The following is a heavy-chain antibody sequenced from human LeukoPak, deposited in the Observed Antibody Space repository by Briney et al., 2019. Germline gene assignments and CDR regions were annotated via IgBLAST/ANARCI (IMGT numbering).Heavy chain of an antibody. CDR1: GFTFSSYG. Sequence: GGSLRLSCAASGFTFSSYGMHWVRQAPGKGLEWVAVISYDGSNKYYADSVKGRFTISRDNSKNTLYLQMNSLRAEDTAVYYCARTNIDSTWSGDYWGQGTLVTVSS. J-gene: IGHJ4*02. D-gene: IGHD2-15*01. CDR3: ARTNIDSTWSGDY. V-gene: IGHV3-30*03. CDR2: ISYDGSNK.